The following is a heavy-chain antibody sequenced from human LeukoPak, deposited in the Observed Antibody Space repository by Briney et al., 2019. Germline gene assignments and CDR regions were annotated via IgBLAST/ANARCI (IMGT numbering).Heavy chain of an antibody. V-gene: IGHV4-59*01. J-gene: IGHJ3*02. CDR1: GGSISSYY. Sequence: PSETLSLTCTVSGGSISSYYWSWIRQPPGKGLEWIGYIYYSGSTNYNPSLKSRVTISVDTSKNQFSLKLSSVTAADTAVYYCARALQDDDAFDIWGQGTMVTVSS. D-gene: IGHD2-15*01. CDR3: ARALQDDDAFDI. CDR2: IYYSGST.